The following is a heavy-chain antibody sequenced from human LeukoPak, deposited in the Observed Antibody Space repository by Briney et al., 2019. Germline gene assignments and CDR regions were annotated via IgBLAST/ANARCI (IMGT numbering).Heavy chain of an antibody. V-gene: IGHV1-46*04. CDR3: ARTTAVAGNFDY. Sequence: ASVKDSCKASGYTFTNYYMHWVRQAPGQGLEWMGIIDPSGGGTSYAQKSQGRVTMTRDTSTSTVYMELSSLRSEDSAVYYRARTTAVAGNFDYWGQGTLVTVSS. D-gene: IGHD6-19*01. J-gene: IGHJ4*02. CDR1: GYTFTNYY. CDR2: IDPSGGGT.